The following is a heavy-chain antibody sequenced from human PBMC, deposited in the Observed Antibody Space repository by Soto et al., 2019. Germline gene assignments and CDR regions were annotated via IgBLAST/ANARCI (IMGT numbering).Heavy chain of an antibody. CDR1: GFSLTSFT. D-gene: IGHD3-10*01. J-gene: IGHJ6*02. CDR3: ARGRHLAMTGICFYYRLDV. CDR2: ISYDGSKK. Sequence: QEHLVESGGGVVQPGKSLRLSCTASGFSLTSFTVHWVRQAPGKGLEWVTLISYDGSKKDYIDSVKGRFTISRDNFKNAVYMEIDNLRPEDTAVYFCARGRHLAMTGICFYYRLDVWGQGTTVTVSS. V-gene: IGHV3-30-3*01.